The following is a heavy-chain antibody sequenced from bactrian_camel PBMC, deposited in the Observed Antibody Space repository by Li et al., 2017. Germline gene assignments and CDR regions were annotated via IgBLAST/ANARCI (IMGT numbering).Heavy chain of an antibody. Sequence: HVQLVESGGDSVQVGGSLKLTCEASGYIFAVCGFAWFRQTPGKERERVATINTAGRTTYAEVVKGRFTISQDNAKNTVYLQMNSLKPEDTAMYYCAANFGPYCSGPYLARRANFWGQGTQVTVS. CDR3: AANFGPYCSGPYLARRANF. D-gene: IGHD2*01. J-gene: IGHJ4*01. CDR1: GYIFAVCG. CDR2: INTAGRT. V-gene: IGHV3S53*01.